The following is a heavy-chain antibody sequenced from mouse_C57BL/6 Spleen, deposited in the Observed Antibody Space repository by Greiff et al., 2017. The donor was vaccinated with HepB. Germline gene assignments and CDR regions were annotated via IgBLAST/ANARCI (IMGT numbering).Heavy chain of an antibody. J-gene: IGHJ1*03. CDR3: ARITTDPYWYFDV. V-gene: IGHV1-52*01. Sequence: QVQLKQPGAELVRPGSSVKLSCKASGYTFTSYWMHWVKQRPIQGLEWIGNIDPSDSETHYNQKFKDKATLTVDKSSSTAYMQLSSLTSEDSAVYYCARITTDPYWYFDVWGTGTTVTVSS. CDR1: GYTFTSYW. CDR2: IDPSDSET. D-gene: IGHD1-1*01.